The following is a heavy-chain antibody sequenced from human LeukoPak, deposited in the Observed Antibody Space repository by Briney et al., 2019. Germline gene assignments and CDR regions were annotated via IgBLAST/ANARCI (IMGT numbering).Heavy chain of an antibody. V-gene: IGHV6-1*01. CDR3: ARDRVMGSGRLGAYYYYGMDV. Sequence: SQTLSLTCAISGDSVSSNSAAWNWLRQSPSRGLEWLGRTYYRSKWYNDYAVSVKSRITINPDTSKNQFSLQLNSVTPEDTAVYYCARDRVMGSGRLGAYYYYGMDVWGQGTTVTVSS. CDR1: GDSVSSNSAA. CDR2: TYYRSKWYN. J-gene: IGHJ6*02. D-gene: IGHD3-10*01.